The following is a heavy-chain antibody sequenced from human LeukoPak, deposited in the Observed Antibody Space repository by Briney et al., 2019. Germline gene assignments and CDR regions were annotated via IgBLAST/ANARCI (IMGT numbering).Heavy chain of an antibody. CDR3: ARDASDIVVVPAAVGPIDL. Sequence: GGSLRLSCAASGFTFSSYAMSWVRRTPGKGLEYVSAISGNGVSTHYATSVKGRFTISRDNSKNTLYLQMGSLRDEDMAVYYCARDASDIVVVPAAVGPIDLWGQGTLVTVSS. J-gene: IGHJ5*02. D-gene: IGHD2-2*01. V-gene: IGHV3-64*01. CDR2: ISGNGVST. CDR1: GFTFSSYA.